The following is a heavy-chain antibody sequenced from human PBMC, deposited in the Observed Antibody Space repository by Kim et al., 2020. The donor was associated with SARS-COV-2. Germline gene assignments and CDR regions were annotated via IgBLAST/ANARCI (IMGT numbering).Heavy chain of an antibody. J-gene: IGHJ5*02. D-gene: IGHD3-22*01. CDR3: AREARLNHYDTRGYTNWFDL. CDR2: ITSFPNSA. Sequence: GGSLRLSCLGSGFLLSSYSVHWVRQTPGKGLNWVSSITSFPNSAYYADSVTGRFTISRDNAKNSVYLQMNSLRAEDTAVYFCAREARLNHYDTRGYTNWFDLWGQGTLVTVSS. CDR1: GFLLSSYS. V-gene: IGHV3-21*01.